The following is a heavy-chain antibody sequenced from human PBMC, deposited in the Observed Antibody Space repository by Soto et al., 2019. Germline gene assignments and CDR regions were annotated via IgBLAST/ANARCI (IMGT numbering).Heavy chain of an antibody. V-gene: IGHV4-59*01. J-gene: IGHJ6*02. D-gene: IGHD3-3*01. CDR2: IYYSGRT. CDR3: ARDGGRSTYYDFWSGSSLTGTTYYYGMDV. Sequence: SETLSLTCTVSGGSISSYYWSCIRQPPGKGLEWIVYIYYSGRTNYNPSLKSRVTISVDTXKNXFSLKLSSVTAADTAVYYCARDGGRSTYYDFWSGSSLTGTTYYYGMDVGGQGTTVTVSS. CDR1: GGSISSYY.